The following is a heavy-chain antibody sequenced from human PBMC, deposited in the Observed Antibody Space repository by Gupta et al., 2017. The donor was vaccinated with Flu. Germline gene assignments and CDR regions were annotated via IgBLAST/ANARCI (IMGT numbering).Heavy chain of an antibody. D-gene: IGHD4-17*01. Sequence: EVQLLESGGGLVQPGGSLRLSCAASGFTFSSYAMSWVRQAPGKGLEWVSAISGSGGSTYYADSVKGRFTISRDNSKNTLYLQMNSLRAEDTAVYYCAKGEFSLVTTVTVIDYWGQGTLVTVSS. CDR3: AKGEFSLVTTVTVIDY. CDR1: GFTFSSYA. CDR2: ISGSGGST. V-gene: IGHV3-23*01. J-gene: IGHJ4*02.